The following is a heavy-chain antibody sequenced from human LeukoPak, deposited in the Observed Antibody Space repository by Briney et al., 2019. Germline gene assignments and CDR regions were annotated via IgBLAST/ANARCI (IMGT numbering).Heavy chain of an antibody. CDR3: ARFYYGSGSYYKFDP. CDR2: IIPILGIA. D-gene: IGHD3-10*01. CDR1: GGTFSSYA. Sequence: ASVKVSCKASGGTFSSYAISWVRQAPGQGLEWMGRIIPILGIANYAQKFQGRVTITADKSTSTAYKELSSLRSEDTAVYYCARFYYGSGSYYKFDPWGQGTLVTVSS. V-gene: IGHV1-69*04. J-gene: IGHJ5*02.